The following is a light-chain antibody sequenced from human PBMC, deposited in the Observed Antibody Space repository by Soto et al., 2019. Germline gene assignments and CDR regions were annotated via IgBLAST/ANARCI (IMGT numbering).Light chain of an antibody. J-gene: IGKJ3*01. V-gene: IGKV1-33*01. CDR1: QDIRTS. CDR3: QHYNNLPPFT. Sequence: DIQMTQSPSSLSASVGARVSITCQASQDIRTSLSWFQHKPGRAPKLLIYGASYLETGVPSRFRGSGSGTDFTFTITSLQPEDIATYYCQHYNNLPPFTSGPGTIVDIK. CDR2: GAS.